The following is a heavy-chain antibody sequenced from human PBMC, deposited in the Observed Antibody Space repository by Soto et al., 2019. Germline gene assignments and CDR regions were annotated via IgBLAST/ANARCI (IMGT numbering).Heavy chain of an antibody. V-gene: IGHV1-69*13. D-gene: IGHD3-10*01. CDR2: IVPIFGTT. CDR1: GDTFSSYS. CDR3: AANSLGGGSQGDV. Sequence: SVKVSCKASGDTFSSYSISWVRQAPGQGLEWMGGIVPIFGTTVYAPRLQGRLTITADGPTSTSYMELSGLTFEDTAVYYCAANSLGGGSQGDVWAQGTTVTVSS. J-gene: IGHJ6*02.